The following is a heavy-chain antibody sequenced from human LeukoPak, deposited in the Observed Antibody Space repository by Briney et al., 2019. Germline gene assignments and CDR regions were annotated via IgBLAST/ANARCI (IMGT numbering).Heavy chain of an antibody. V-gene: IGHV4-39*07. D-gene: IGHD2-8*01. CDR1: GGSISSSSYY. CDR3: AAMYTSSHS. CDR2: WSDSGST. Sequence: SETLSLTCTVSGGSISSSSYYWGWIRQTPGKGLEWIASWSDSGSTYYNASLRSRLIISVDTSKNQFSLKVISVTAADTAVYYCAAMYTSSHSWGQGTLVTVSS. J-gene: IGHJ5*02.